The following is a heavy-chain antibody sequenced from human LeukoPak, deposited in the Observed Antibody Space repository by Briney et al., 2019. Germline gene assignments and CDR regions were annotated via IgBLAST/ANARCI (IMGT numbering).Heavy chain of an antibody. CDR1: GFTFSSYS. D-gene: IGHD7-27*01. CDR3: ARDSSTLVVNWGAFYI. J-gene: IGHJ3*02. Sequence: AGGSLRLSCAASGFTFSSYSINWVRQAPGKGLEWVSSISISSSYISYPDSVKGRFTISRDNAKNSLYLQMNRLRAEDTGVYYCARDSSTLVVNWGAFYIWGQGTMVTVSS. V-gene: IGHV3-21*01. CDR2: ISISSSYI.